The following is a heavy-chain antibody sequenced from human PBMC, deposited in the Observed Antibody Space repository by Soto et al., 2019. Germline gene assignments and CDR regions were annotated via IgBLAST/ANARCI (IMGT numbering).Heavy chain of an antibody. CDR2: IGGSGGNR. J-gene: IGHJ4*02. Sequence: EVQLLESGGGLVLPGGSLRLSCAASGFTFNAYAMTWVRQAPGKGLEWVSAIGGSGGNRYYAASVKGRFNISRDNAKDALDRQMNSLGVEDTAVFYCAGVSSAYITSVAHWGQGILVTVSS. CDR1: GFTFNAYA. D-gene: IGHD2-8*01. CDR3: AGVSSAYITSVAH. V-gene: IGHV3-23*01.